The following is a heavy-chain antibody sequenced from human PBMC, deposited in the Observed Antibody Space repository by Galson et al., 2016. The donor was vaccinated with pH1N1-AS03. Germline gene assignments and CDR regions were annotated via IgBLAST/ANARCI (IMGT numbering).Heavy chain of an antibody. CDR1: GFTFKSYW. CDR2: INQDENEK. CDR3: ARESTGTEHIVVVTGRYGYYYMDV. Sequence: SLRLSCAASGFTFKSYWMSWVRQAPGKGLEWVANINQDENEKYCVDSVKGRFTISRDNAKNSLYLEMNSLRAEDTALYHCARESTGTEHIVVVTGRYGYYYMDVWGKGTTVTVSS. D-gene: IGHD2-21*02. J-gene: IGHJ6*03. V-gene: IGHV3-7*03.